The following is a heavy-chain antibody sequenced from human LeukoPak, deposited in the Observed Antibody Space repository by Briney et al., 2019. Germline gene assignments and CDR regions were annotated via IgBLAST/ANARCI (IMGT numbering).Heavy chain of an antibody. CDR2: IIPIFGTA. D-gene: IGHD2-2*01. Sequence: SVKVSCKASGGTFSSYAISWVRQAPGQGLEWMGGIIPIFGTANYVQKFQGRVTITTDESTSTAYMELSSLRSEDTAVYYCARGTIVVVPAAIRHDAFDIWGQGTMVTVSS. J-gene: IGHJ3*02. V-gene: IGHV1-69*05. CDR3: ARGTIVVVPAAIRHDAFDI. CDR1: GGTFSSYA.